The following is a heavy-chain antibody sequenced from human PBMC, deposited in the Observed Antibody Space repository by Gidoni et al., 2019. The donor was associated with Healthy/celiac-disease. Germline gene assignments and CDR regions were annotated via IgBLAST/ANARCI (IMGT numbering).Heavy chain of an antibody. CDR2: ISRNSGSI. CDR1: AFTSDDYA. Sequence: EVHLGVFGGGMEQPGRSLRLSCAAVAFTSDDYAMHWLRQAPGKCLELVSGISRNSGSIGYADSVKGRFTISRDNAKNSLYLRMNILSAKDTAFYCCAKERCSFASMDSDWYFDLCGRGTLVTVSS. D-gene: IGHD3-10*01. J-gene: IGHJ2*01. V-gene: IGHV3-9*02. CDR3: AKERCSFASMDSDWYFDL.